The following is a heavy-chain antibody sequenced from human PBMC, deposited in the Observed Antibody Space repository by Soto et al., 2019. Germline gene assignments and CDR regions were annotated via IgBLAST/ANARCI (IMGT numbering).Heavy chain of an antibody. CDR1: GYTFPDYD. J-gene: IGHJ5*02. CDR3: ARVAVAARPRWYNWFDP. V-gene: IGHV1-8*01. Sequence: QEQLVQSGAEVKKPGASVKVSCKTSGYTFPDYDINWVRQATGQGLEWSGWMNPNSGETGYAQKFQGRVTMTRSASLSTAYLELSSLRSEDTAVYYCARVAVAARPRWYNWFDPWGQGTLVTVSS. D-gene: IGHD2-15*01. CDR2: MNPNSGET.